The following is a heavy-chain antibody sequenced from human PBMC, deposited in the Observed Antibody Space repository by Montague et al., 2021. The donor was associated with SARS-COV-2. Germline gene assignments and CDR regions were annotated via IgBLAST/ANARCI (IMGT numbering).Heavy chain of an antibody. J-gene: IGHJ4*02. CDR3: ARQITMVWESLDS. D-gene: IGHD3-10*01. CDR1: GDSFSGYY. V-gene: IGHV4-59*08. CDR2: IYYNGSI. Sequence: SETLSLTCTVSGDSFSGYYWNWIRQSPGKGLQWIGDIYYNGSINYNPSLKSRVSISVDTSKNQFSLTLTSVTAADTATYYCARQITMVWESLDSWGQGTLVPVSS.